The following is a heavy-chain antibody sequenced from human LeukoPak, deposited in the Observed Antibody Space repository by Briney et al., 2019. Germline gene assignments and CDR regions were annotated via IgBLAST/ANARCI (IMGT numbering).Heavy chain of an antibody. Sequence: PSETPSLTCSVSGDFITNRYWSWVRQSAGKGLEWIGRISTRGNTNYNPSLKSRVTMSVGTSNKHFSLKLTSVTAADTAVYYCVRNWDYWGQGTLVTVSS. CDR1: GDFITNRY. J-gene: IGHJ4*02. CDR3: VRNWDY. V-gene: IGHV4-4*07. D-gene: IGHD1-1*01. CDR2: ISTRGNT.